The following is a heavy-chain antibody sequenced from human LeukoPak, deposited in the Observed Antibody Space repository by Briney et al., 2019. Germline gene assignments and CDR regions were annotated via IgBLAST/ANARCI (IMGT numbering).Heavy chain of an antibody. J-gene: IGHJ4*02. CDR1: GYTFKDYY. Sequence: KISCKAFGYTFKDYYIHWVRQAPGKRLEWVSFISYDGSNKYYADSVKGRFTISRDNAKNTLYLQMNSLTSEDTAVYFCARAADTSRYYPPYWGQGTLVTVSS. CDR2: ISYDGSNK. CDR3: ARAADTSRYYPPY. V-gene: IGHV3-30*03. D-gene: IGHD3-22*01.